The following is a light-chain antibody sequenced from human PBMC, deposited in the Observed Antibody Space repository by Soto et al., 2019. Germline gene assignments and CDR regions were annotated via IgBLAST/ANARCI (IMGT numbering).Light chain of an antibody. V-gene: IGLV2-14*01. CDR3: SSYTTSSTL. J-gene: IGLJ2*01. CDR2: EVS. CDR1: SSDVGGYKY. Sequence: QSVLTQPASVSGSPGQSITISCTGTSSDVGGYKYVSWYQQYPGKAPKLIIFEVSNRPSGVSNRFSGSKSGNTASLTISGLQAEDEADYCCSSYTTSSTLFGGGTKLTVL.